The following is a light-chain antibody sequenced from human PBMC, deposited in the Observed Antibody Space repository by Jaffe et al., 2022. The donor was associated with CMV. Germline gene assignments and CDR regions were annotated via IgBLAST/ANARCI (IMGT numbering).Light chain of an antibody. CDR1: QTISKL. V-gene: IGKV1-39*01. J-gene: IGKJ1*01. CDR3: HQNHSVPQT. CDR2: TAS. Sequence: DIQLTQSPSSLSASVGDRVTITCRSSQTISKLVFWYQQRPGKAPTLLIYTASSLQSGVPSRFSGSGSGTDFTLTISSLQPEDVASYYCHQNHSVPQTFGQGTKV.